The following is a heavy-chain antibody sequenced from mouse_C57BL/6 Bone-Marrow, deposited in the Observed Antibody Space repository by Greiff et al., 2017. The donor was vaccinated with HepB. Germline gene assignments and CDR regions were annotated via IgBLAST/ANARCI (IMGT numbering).Heavy chain of an antibody. J-gene: IGHJ2*01. V-gene: IGHV1-50*01. CDR3: ARKRGYYGPDY. CDR1: GYTFTSYW. D-gene: IGHD1-2*01. Sequence: QVQLQQPGAELVKPGASVKLSCKASGYTFTSYWMQWVKQRPGQGLEWIGEIDPSDSYTNYNQKFKGKATLTVDTSSSTAYMQLSSLTSEDSAVYYCARKRGYYGPDYWGQGTTLTVSS. CDR2: IDPSDSYT.